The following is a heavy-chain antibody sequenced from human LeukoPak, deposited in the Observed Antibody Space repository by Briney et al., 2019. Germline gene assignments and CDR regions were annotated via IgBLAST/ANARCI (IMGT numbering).Heavy chain of an antibody. CDR3: SRGSTYGVSSGQVAFDY. V-gene: IGHV3-48*01. Sequence: GGSLRLSCAASGFTFNTYTMNWVRQAPGPGQEWVSYISVSGGIIDYADSVMGRFTIISVNANNSQYPQMKSLRAEATAVYYCSRGSTYGVSSGQVAFDYWGQGTLVTVSS. J-gene: IGHJ4*02. CDR1: GFTFNTYT. CDR2: ISVSGGII. D-gene: IGHD3-22*01.